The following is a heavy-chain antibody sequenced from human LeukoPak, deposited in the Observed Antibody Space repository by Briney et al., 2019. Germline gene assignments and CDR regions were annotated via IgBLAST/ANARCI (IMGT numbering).Heavy chain of an antibody. J-gene: IGHJ6*02. CDR3: ARTFSESYYYYGMDV. D-gene: IGHD1-26*01. CDR1: GGSISSYY. V-gene: IGHV4-59*01. CDR2: VYYSGRT. Sequence: PSETLSLTCTVSGGSISSYYWSWIRQTPGKGLEWIGYVYYSGRTNYNPSLKSRVTISVDTSKNQFSLKLSSVTAADTAVYYCARTFSESYYYYGMDVWGQGTTVTVSS.